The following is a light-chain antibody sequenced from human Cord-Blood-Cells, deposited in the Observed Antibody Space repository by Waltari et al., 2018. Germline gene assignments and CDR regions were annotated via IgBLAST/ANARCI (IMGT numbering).Light chain of an antibody. Sequence: DIQMTQSPSSLSASVGDRVTITCRASQSISSYLNWYQQKPGKAPKLLIYAASSLQSGVPSRFSGSGSGTDFTLTISSLQPEDFATDYCQQSYSAPYTFGQGTKLKIK. CDR3: QQSYSAPYT. CDR2: AAS. J-gene: IGKJ2*01. CDR1: QSISSY. V-gene: IGKV1-39*01.